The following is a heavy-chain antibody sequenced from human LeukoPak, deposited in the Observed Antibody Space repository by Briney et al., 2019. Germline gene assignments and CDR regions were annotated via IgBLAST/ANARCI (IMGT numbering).Heavy chain of an antibody. Sequence: GASLQISCKGSGSSFTSYWIGWVRQLPGKGLEWMGIIYPGDSDTRYSPSFQGQVTISADKSISTADLQWSSLKASDTAMYYCARNLYGDYVGYFDYWGQGTLVTVSS. V-gene: IGHV5-51*01. CDR2: IYPGDSDT. CDR3: ARNLYGDYVGYFDY. D-gene: IGHD4-17*01. J-gene: IGHJ4*02. CDR1: GSSFTSYW.